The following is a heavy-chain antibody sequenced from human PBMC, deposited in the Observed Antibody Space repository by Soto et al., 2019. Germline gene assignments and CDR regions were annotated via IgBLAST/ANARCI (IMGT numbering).Heavy chain of an antibody. Sequence: QVQLQESGPGLVKPSETLSLTCTVSGGSVSSDNYYWTWIRQPPRKGLEWIGYIYYGGSTNYNLSLQSRVTMSLDTAKNQFSLRLSSVPAADTAVYYAAREGTTPVTTIDYWGRGTLVRVSS. CDR1: GGSVSSDNYY. J-gene: IGHJ4*02. CDR3: AREGTTPVTTIDY. D-gene: IGHD4-4*01. V-gene: IGHV4-61*01. CDR2: IYYGGST.